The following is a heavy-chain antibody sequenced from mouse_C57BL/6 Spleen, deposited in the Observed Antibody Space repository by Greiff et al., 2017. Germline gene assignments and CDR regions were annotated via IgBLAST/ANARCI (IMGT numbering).Heavy chain of an antibody. V-gene: IGHV1-64*01. CDR1: GYTFTSYW. D-gene: IGHD1-1*01. CDR3: ARTSLLIRFRYFDV. J-gene: IGHJ1*03. Sequence: QVQLQQPGAELVKPGASVKLSCKASGYTFTSYWMHWVKQRPGQGLEWIGMIHPNSGSTNYNEKFKSKATLTVDKSSSTAYMQLSSLTSEDSAVYDCARTSLLIRFRYFDVWGTGTTVTVSS. CDR2: IHPNSGST.